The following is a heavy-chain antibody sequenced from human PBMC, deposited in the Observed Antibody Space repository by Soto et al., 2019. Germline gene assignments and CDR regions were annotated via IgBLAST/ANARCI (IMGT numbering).Heavy chain of an antibody. D-gene: IGHD5-12*01. CDR2: ISPSGDAI. CDR1: GFTFSSHE. J-gene: IGHJ3*02. Sequence: EVHLVESGGGLAQPGGSLRLSCAGSGFTFSSHEMNWVRHTPGKGLEWLSYISPSGDAIYYADSVKGRFTISRDNAKNSLFLQMNSLRAEDAAVYYCARGGYGGSDVCYSFNAFDIWGQGTMVTVSS. V-gene: IGHV3-48*03. CDR3: ARGGYGGSDVCYSFNAFDI.